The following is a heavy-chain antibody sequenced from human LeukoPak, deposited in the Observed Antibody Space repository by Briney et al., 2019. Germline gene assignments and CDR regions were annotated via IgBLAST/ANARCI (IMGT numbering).Heavy chain of an antibody. V-gene: IGHV4-59*01. D-gene: IGHD3-10*01. CDR1: GASISSYY. J-gene: IGHJ5*02. Sequence: PSETLSLTXTVSGASISSYYWSWIRQPPGKGMEWFGYRYYSGSTNYNPSLKSRVTISVDTSKNQVSLKLSSVTAADTAVYCCARGRGSGDDNWFDPWGQGTLVTVSS. CDR3: ARGRGSGDDNWFDP. CDR2: RYYSGST.